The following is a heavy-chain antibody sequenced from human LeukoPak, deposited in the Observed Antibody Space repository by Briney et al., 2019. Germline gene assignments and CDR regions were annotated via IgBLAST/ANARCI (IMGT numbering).Heavy chain of an antibody. J-gene: IGHJ3*02. Sequence: SETLSLTCAVYGGSFSGYYWSWIRQPPGKGLEWIGEINHSGSTNYNPSLKSRVTISVDTSKNQFSLKLSSVTAADTAVYYCARGLSGSDAFNIWGKGTMVTVSS. CDR1: GGSFSGYY. D-gene: IGHD3-22*01. CDR2: INHSGST. V-gene: IGHV4-34*01. CDR3: ARGLSGSDAFNI.